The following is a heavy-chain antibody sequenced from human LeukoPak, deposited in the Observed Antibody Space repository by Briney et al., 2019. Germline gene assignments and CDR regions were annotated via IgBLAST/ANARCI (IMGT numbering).Heavy chain of an antibody. CDR1: GGSFSGYY. V-gene: IGHV4-34*01. CDR2: INHSGST. CDR3: ARMMMWNIVATPCDY. D-gene: IGHD5-12*01. Sequence: SETLSLTCAVYGGSFSGYYWSWIRQPPRKGPEWIGEINHSGSTNYNPSLKSRVTISVDTSKYQFSLKLSSVTAADSAVDYCARMMMWNIVATPCDYWGQGTLVTVSS. J-gene: IGHJ4*02.